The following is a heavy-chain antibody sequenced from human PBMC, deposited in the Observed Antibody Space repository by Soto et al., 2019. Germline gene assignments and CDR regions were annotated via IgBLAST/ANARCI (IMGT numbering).Heavy chain of an antibody. J-gene: IGHJ3*02. V-gene: IGHV4-30-2*01. Sequence: SETLSLTFNHSGSTISSGGYCWRWIRQPPGKGLEWIGYIYHSGSTYYNPSLKSRVTISVDRSKNQFSLKLSSVTAADTAVYYCASLTYYYDSSGYSNDAFDIWGQGTMVT. CDR1: GSTISSGGYC. CDR2: IYHSGST. D-gene: IGHD3-22*01. CDR3: ASLTYYYDSSGYSNDAFDI.